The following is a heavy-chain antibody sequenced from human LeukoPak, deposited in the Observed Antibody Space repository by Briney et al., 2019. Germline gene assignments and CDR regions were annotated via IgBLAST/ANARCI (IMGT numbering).Heavy chain of an antibody. CDR2: ISYDGSNK. V-gene: IGHV3-30*18. CDR3: AKGRYCSSTSCGYYGMDV. CDR1: GFTFSSYG. J-gene: IGHJ6*04. Sequence: GGSLRLSCAASGFTFSSYGMHWVRQAPGKGLEWVAVISYDGSNKYYADSVKGRFTISRDNSKNTLYLQMNSLGAEDTAVYYCAKGRYCSSTSCGYYGMDVWGKGTTVTVSS. D-gene: IGHD2-2*01.